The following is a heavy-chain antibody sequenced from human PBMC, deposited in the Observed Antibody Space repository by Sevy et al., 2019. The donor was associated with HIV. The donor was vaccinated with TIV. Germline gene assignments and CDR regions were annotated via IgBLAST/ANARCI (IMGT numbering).Heavy chain of an antibody. CDR3: ATTKDYYDSSGCPLDY. CDR2: FDPEDGKK. D-gene: IGHD3-22*01. V-gene: IGHV1-24*01. J-gene: IGHJ4*02. CDR1: GYTLTEFS. Sequence: ASVKVSCKVSGYTLTEFSMHWVRQAPGKGLEWMGSFDPEDGKKVYAQKFQGRVTMTEDTSTDTAYMELSSLRSEDTAVYYCATTKDYYDSSGCPLDYWGQGTLVTVSS.